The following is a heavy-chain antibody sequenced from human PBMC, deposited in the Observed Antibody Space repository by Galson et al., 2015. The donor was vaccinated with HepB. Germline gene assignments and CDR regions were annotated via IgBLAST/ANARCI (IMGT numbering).Heavy chain of an antibody. CDR1: GVSLSSGDYY. CDR3: ARYFGGSSYYFDY. Sequence: TLSLTCTVSGVSLSSGDYYWSWIRQPPGKGLEWIGYISYSGSPFHTPSLKSRITMSLDTSMNQFSLKLYSVTAADTAVYYCARYFGGSSYYFDYWGQGTLATVSS. CDR2: ISYSGSP. V-gene: IGHV4-30-4*01. D-gene: IGHD4-23*01. J-gene: IGHJ4*02.